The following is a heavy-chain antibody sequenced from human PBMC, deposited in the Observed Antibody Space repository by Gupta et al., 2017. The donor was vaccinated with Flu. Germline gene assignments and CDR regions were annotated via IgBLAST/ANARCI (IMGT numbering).Heavy chain of an antibody. Sequence: SFSVYFWSWIRQPPGKGLEWIGEINHSGSTKKNPSLKSRVTISVDTSKNQFFLKLSSVTAADTAVYYCARRRIAVADMWQYWGQGTLVTVSS. V-gene: IGHV4-34*01. CDR3: ARRRIAVADMWQY. D-gene: IGHD6-19*01. CDR2: INHSGST. CDR1: SFSVYF. J-gene: IGHJ4*02.